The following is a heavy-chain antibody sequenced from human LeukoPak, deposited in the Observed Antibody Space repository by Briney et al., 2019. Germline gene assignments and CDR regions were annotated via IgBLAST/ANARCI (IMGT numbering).Heavy chain of an antibody. CDR1: GYTFTSYG. J-gene: IGHJ5*02. D-gene: IGHD6-13*01. Sequence: ASVKVSCKASGYTFTSYGISWVRQAPGQGLEWMGWISAYNGNTNYAQKLQGRVTMTTDTSTSTAYMELRSLRSDDTAVYYCARDESPYSCSWYNWFDPWGQGTLVTVSS. CDR3: ARDESPYSCSWYNWFDP. V-gene: IGHV1-18*01. CDR2: ISAYNGNT.